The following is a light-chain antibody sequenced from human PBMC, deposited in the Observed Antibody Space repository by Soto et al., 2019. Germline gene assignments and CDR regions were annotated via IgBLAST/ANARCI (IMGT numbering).Light chain of an antibody. CDR2: AAS. CDR1: QDISDY. CDR3: QQLNSYPLT. V-gene: IGKV1-9*01. J-gene: IGKJ4*01. Sequence: DIRVTQSPSFLSASVGDRVTITCQASQDISDYLAWYQQRPGKAPKLLIYAASTLQSGVPSRFSGSGSGTEFTLTISSLQPEDFATYACQQLNSYPLTFGGGTKV.